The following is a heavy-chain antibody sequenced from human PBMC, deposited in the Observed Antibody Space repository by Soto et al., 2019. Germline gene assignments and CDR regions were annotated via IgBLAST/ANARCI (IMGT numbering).Heavy chain of an antibody. D-gene: IGHD6-19*01. Sequence: GGSLRLSCAASGFAFSNNYMSWVRQAPGKGLEWVSLIHSGGGTYYADSVKGRFTISRDNSKNTLYLQMNSLRAEDTAVYYCARSWAVAGSYDYWGQGTLVTVSS. CDR1: GFAFSNNY. V-gene: IGHV3-66*01. CDR2: IHSGGGT. J-gene: IGHJ4*02. CDR3: ARSWAVAGSYDY.